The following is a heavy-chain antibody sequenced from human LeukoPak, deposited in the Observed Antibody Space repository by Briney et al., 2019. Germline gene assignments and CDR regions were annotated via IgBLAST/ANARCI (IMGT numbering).Heavy chain of an antibody. V-gene: IGHV6-1*01. CDR1: GDSVSSNSAA. D-gene: IGHD2-2*01. J-gene: IGHJ4*02. CDR3: ARGNCSSTSCEFDY. CDR2: TYYRSKWYN. Sequence: SQTLSLTCAISGDSVSSNSAAWNWIRRSPSRGLEWLGRTYYRSKWYNDYAVSVKSRITINPDTSKNQFSLQLNSVTPEDTAVYYCARGNCSSTSCEFDYWGQGTLVTVSS.